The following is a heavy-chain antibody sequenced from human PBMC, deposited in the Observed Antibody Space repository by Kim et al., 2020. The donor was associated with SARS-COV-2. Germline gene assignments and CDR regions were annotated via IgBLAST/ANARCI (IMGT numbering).Heavy chain of an antibody. J-gene: IGHJ4*02. CDR3: ARDEGWGDGGNHYFDY. D-gene: IGHD2-15*01. V-gene: IGHV4-31*02. Sequence: SLKSRVTISVDTSKNQFSLKLSSVTAADTAVYYCARDEGWGDGGNHYFDYWGQGTLVTVSS.